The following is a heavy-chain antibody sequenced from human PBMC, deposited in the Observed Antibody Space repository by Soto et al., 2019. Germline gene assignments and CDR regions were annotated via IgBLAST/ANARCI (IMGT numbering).Heavy chain of an antibody. V-gene: IGHV5-51*01. Sequence: GESLKISCKGSGYTFTDYWIGWVRQMPGKGLEWMGIIYPGDSDTRYSPSFQGQVTISADKSISTAYLQWSSLKASDTAMYYCASSSNHCSGGSCYGYWGQGTLVTVSS. CDR2: IYPGDSDT. CDR3: ASSSNHCSGGSCYGY. D-gene: IGHD2-15*01. J-gene: IGHJ4*02. CDR1: GYTFTDYW.